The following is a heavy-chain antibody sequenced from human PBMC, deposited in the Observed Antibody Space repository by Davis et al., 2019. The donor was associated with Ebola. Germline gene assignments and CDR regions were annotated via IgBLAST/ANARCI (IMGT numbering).Heavy chain of an antibody. CDR2: IDPSDSYT. Sequence: PGGSLRLSCKGSGYSFTSYWISWVRQMPGKGLEWMGRIDPSDSYTNYSPSFQGHVTISADKSISTAYLQWSSLKASDTAMYYCARSYGSGSYSLIGWFDPWGQGTLVTVSS. J-gene: IGHJ5*02. CDR3: ARSYGSGSYSLIGWFDP. V-gene: IGHV5-10-1*01. CDR1: GYSFTSYW. D-gene: IGHD3-10*01.